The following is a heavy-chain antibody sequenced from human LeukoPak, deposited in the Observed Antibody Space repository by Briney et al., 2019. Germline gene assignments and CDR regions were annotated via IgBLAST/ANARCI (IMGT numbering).Heavy chain of an antibody. D-gene: IGHD4-17*01. J-gene: IGHJ4*02. V-gene: IGHV3-48*04. CDR2: ISSSSSTI. CDR1: GFTFSSYS. Sequence: GGSPRLSCAASGFTFSSYSMNWVRQAPGKGLEWVSYISSSSSTIYYADSVKGRFTISRDNAKNSLYLQMNSLRAEDTAVYYCASESTVTSIDYWGQGTLVTVSS. CDR3: ASESTVTSIDY.